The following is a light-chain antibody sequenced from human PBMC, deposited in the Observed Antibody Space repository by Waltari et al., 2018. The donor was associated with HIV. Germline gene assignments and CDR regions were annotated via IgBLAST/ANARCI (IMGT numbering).Light chain of an antibody. CDR3: HQYYSAPWT. CDR1: QSVLYSSDNKNY. Sequence: DIVMTQSPDSLAVSLGETATINCKSSQSVLYSSDNKNYLAWSQQKPGQPPKLLIYWASTRESGVPDRFRGSGSGTDFTLTISSLQAEDVAVYYCHQYYSAPWTFGQGTKVEI. J-gene: IGKJ1*01. CDR2: WAS. V-gene: IGKV4-1*01.